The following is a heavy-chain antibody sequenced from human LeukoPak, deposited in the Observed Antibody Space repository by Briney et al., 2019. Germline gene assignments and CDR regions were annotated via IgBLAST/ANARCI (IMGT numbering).Heavy chain of an antibody. V-gene: IGHV3-74*01. CDR2: INTDGSIT. D-gene: IGHD3-10*01. CDR3: ARDRGPRTGFMVREAYDY. Sequence: GGSLRLSCAASGFTFSSYAMNWVRQAPGKGLVWVSRINTDGSITNYADSVKGRFSISRDNAKNTLYLQMSSLRAEDTAVYYCARDRGPRTGFMVREAYDYWGQGTLVTVSS. J-gene: IGHJ4*02. CDR1: GFTFSSYA.